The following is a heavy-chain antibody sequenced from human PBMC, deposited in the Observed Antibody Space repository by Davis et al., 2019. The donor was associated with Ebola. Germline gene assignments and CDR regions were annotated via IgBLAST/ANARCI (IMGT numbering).Heavy chain of an antibody. J-gene: IGHJ3*02. CDR2: INPITGGT. CDR3: ARERGRYYDSSGYVFDI. CDR1: GYRFTSYY. D-gene: IGHD3-22*01. V-gene: IGHV1-46*01. Sequence: ASVKVSCKASGYRFTSYYMHWVRQAPGQGLEWMGIINPITGGTSYAQNFQVRVNMTRDTSTSTVYMELRSLRSEDTAVYYCARERGRYYDSSGYVFDIWGQGTMVKVSS.